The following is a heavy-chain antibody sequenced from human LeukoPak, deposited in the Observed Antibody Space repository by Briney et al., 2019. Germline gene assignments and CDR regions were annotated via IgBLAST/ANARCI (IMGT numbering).Heavy chain of an antibody. CDR1: GFTFSSLA. J-gene: IGHJ3*01. Sequence: GSLRLSCAASGFTFSSLAMSWVRQPPGKGLEWIGFVYYTGSTNYSPSLKSRVTISVDTSKNQFSLKLRSVTAADTAVYYCARISSSNWYNERGAFDVWGQGTMVTVSS. V-gene: IGHV4-59*11. CDR2: VYYTGST. D-gene: IGHD6-13*01. CDR3: ARISSSNWYNERGAFDV.